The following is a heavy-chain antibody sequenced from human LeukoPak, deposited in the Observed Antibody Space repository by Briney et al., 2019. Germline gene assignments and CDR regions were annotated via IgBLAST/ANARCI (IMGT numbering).Heavy chain of an antibody. CDR3: ARDGGGAAADYYYYMDV. J-gene: IGHJ6*03. D-gene: IGHD6-13*01. V-gene: IGHV1-46*01. CDR1: GYTFTSYY. CDR2: INPSGGST. Sequence: ASVKVSCKASGYTFTSYYMHWVRQAPGQGLEWMGIINPSGGSTSYAQKFQGRVTMTRDTSTSTVYMELSSLRSEDTAVYYCARDGGGAAADYYYYMDVWGKGTTVTVSS.